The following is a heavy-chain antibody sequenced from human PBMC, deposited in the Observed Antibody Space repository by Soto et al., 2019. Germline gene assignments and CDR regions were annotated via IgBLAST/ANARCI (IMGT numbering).Heavy chain of an antibody. CDR3: GKARHHCSHYTCYTADY. D-gene: IGHD2-15*01. J-gene: IGHJ4*02. CDR2: ISDSGGRT. CDR1: GFTFSNYA. V-gene: IGHV3-23*01. Sequence: GGSLRLSCAASGFTFSNYAMSWVRQAPGKGLEWVSGISDSGGRTNYADSVKCRFTIAIDNSKNTGHVQMSILRAEDTGMYYCGKARHHCSHYTCYTADYWGQGTLVTVSS.